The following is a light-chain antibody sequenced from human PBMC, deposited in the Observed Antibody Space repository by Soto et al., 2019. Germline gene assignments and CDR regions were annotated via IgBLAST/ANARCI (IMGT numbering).Light chain of an antibody. V-gene: IGKV3-20*01. J-gene: IGKJ5*01. CDR2: GAS. Sequence: LTQSPSSLSLSPGERATLSCRASQSVSSSYLAWYQQKPGQAPRLLIYGASSRATGIPDRFSGSGSGTDFTLTISRLEPEDFAVYYCQQYGSSITFGQGTRLEIK. CDR3: QQYGSSIT. CDR1: QSVSSSY.